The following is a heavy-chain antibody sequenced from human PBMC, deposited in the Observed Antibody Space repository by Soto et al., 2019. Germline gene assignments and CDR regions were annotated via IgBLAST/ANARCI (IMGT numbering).Heavy chain of an antibody. Sequence: ASVKVSCKVSGYTLTELSMHWVRQAPGKGLEWMGGFDPEDGETIYAQKFQGRVTMTEDTSTDTAYMELSSLRSEDTAVYYCATISAPSYLQQLEQYRVGENWFDPWGQGTLVTVSS. CDR2: FDPEDGET. D-gene: IGHD6-13*01. V-gene: IGHV1-24*01. CDR3: ATISAPSYLQQLEQYRVGENWFDP. J-gene: IGHJ5*02. CDR1: GYTLTELS.